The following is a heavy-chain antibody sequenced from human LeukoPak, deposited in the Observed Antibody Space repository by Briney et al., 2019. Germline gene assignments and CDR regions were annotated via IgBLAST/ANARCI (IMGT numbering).Heavy chain of an antibody. CDR3: ARDHRIVPAATPSYYYYYMDV. CDR2: IYYSGST. CDR1: GGSISSHY. D-gene: IGHD2-2*01. V-gene: IGHV4-59*11. J-gene: IGHJ6*03. Sequence: PSETLSLTCTVSGGSISSHYWSWIRQPPGKGLEWIGYIYYSGSTNYNPSLKSRVTISVDTSKNQFSLKLSSVTTADTAVYYCARDHRIVPAATPSYYYYYMDVWGKGTTVTVSS.